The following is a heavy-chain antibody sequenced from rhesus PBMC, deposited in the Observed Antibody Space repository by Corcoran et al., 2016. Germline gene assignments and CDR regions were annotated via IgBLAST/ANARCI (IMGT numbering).Heavy chain of an antibody. Sequence: VQLQESGPGLVKPSETLSLTCAVSGGPFSSYRWSWNRQPPGKGLEWIGAVGPRDSDTRYNPSFQGQVTISADKSISTAYLQWSRLKASDTATYCCAKDLWGDTKWGQGVLVTVSS. V-gene: IGHV5-20*01. CDR1: GGPFSSYR. CDR2: VGPRDSDT. CDR3: AKDLWGDTK. D-gene: IGHD3-34*01. J-gene: IGHJ4*01.